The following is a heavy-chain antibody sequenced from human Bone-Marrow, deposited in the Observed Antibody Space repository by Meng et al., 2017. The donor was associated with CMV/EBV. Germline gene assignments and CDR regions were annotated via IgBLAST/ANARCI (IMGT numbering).Heavy chain of an antibody. CDR1: GFTFSSYE. CDR2: ISSSGSTI. Sequence: GESLKISCAASGFTFSSYEMNWVRQAPGKGLEWVSYISSSGSTIYYADSVKGRFTISRDNAKNSLYLQMNSLRAEDTAVYYCARPPYDFWSGYYSGWINYFDYWGQGTLVTVSS. V-gene: IGHV3-48*03. D-gene: IGHD3-3*01. J-gene: IGHJ4*02. CDR3: ARPPYDFWSGYYSGWINYFDY.